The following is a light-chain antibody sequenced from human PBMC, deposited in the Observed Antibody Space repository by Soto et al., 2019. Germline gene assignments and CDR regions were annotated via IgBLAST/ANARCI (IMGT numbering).Light chain of an antibody. V-gene: IGKV3-20*01. CDR1: QSVSSSY. J-gene: IGKJ1*01. CDR2: GAS. Sequence: EIVLTQSPGTLSLSPGERATLSCRASQSVSSSYLARYQQKPGQAPRLLIYGASSRATGIPDRFSGSGSGTDFTLTISRLEPEDFAVYYCQQYHSSPRTFGQGTKVEIK. CDR3: QQYHSSPRT.